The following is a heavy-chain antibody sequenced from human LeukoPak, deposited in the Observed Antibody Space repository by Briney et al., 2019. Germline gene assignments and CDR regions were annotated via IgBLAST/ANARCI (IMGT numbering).Heavy chain of an antibody. V-gene: IGHV4-39*07. J-gene: IGHJ4*02. CDR1: GDSISSSNYY. CDR3: ARDSRVVGPIDY. CDR2: IYYSAST. Sequence: SETLSLTCTVSGDSISSSNYYWDWIRQTPGKGLEWIGSIYYSASTHYNPSLKSRVTMSVDTSKNLFSLTLTSVTAADTAVYYCARDSRVVGPIDYWGQGTLVTVSS. D-gene: IGHD3-3*01.